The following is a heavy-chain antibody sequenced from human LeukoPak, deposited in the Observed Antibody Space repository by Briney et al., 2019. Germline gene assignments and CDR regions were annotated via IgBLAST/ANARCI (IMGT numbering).Heavy chain of an antibody. CDR1: GFTFSSYG. Sequence: GGSLRLSCAASGFTFSSYGMHWVRQAPGKGLEWVAFIRYDGSNKYYADSVKGRFTISRDNSKNTLYLQMNSLRAEDTAVYYCASGGFLYYYGMDVWGQGTTVTVSS. CDR2: IRYDGSNK. D-gene: IGHD3-10*01. CDR3: ASGGFLYYYGMDV. V-gene: IGHV3-30*02. J-gene: IGHJ6*02.